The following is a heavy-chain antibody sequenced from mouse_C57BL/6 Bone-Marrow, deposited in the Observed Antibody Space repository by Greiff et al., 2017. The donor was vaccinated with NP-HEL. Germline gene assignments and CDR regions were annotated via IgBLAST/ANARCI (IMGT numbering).Heavy chain of an antibody. Sequence: EVQVVESGGGLVQPGGSLSLSCAASGFTFTDYYMSWVRQPPGKALEWLGFIRHKANGYTTEYSASVKGRFTISRDNSQSILYLQMNALRAEDSATYYCARYPLIYYDYERADVFAYWGQGTLVTVSA. CDR1: GFTFTDYY. V-gene: IGHV7-3*01. CDR2: IRHKANGYTT. CDR3: ARYPLIYYDYERADVFAY. D-gene: IGHD2-4*01. J-gene: IGHJ3*01.